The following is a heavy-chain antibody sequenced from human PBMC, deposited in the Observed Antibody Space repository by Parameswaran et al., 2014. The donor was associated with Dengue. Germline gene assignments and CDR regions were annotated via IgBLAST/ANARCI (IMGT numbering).Heavy chain of an antibody. J-gene: IGHJ4*02. V-gene: IGHV3-7*01. CDR3: ARDPGYCSGGSCYPLIIFDY. CDR2: IKEDGSEM. D-gene: IGHD2-15*01. Sequence: VRQAPGKGLEWVANIKEDGSEMYYVDSVEGRFTISRDNAKNSLYLLMDSLRAEDTAVYYCARDPGYCSGGSCYPLIIFDYWSQGNLVTVSS.